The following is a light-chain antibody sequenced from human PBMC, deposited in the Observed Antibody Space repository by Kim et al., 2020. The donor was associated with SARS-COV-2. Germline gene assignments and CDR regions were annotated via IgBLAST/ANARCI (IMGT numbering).Light chain of an antibody. CDR2: EDS. V-gene: IGLV6-57*03. CDR1: SGGIASNH. J-gene: IGLJ3*02. CDR3: QSYDSRFWV. Sequence: NFMLTQPHSVSESPGRTVTISCTRSSGGIASNHVQWYQQRPGSAPTTVIYEDSLRVSGVPDRFSGSIDSSSNSASLTISGLKTEDEADYYCQSYDSRFWVFGGGTQLTVL.